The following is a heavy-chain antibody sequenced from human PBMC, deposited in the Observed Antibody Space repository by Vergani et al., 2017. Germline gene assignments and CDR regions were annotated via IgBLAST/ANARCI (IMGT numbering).Heavy chain of an antibody. J-gene: IGHJ4*02. Sequence: EVQLVESGGGLVPPGRSLRLSCAASGFSFGDYAMTWVRQAPGKGLEWVALIRNKAYGGTTEYAASVKGRFTISRDDSKRLAYLQLSGLKTEDTAVYFCSRGRGYSFGYSDYGGQGTLVTVSA. V-gene: IGHV3-49*04. CDR2: IRNKAYGGTT. CDR1: GFSFGDYA. CDR3: SRGRGYSFGYSDY. D-gene: IGHD5-18*01.